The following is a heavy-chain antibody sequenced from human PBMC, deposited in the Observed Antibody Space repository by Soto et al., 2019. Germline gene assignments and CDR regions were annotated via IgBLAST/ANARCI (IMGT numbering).Heavy chain of an antibody. CDR1: GGSVTGNC. Sequence: PSETLSLTCSVSGGSVTGNCWSWVRQPPGKGLEWIGCIDYNGRAHYNPSLTSRVSMSLDTSNNHFSLRAEDTAIYYCAKEVENYYDSSGYQPGVHFDSWGQGTLVTVSS. J-gene: IGHJ4*02. CDR2: IDYNGRA. CDR3: NYYDSSGYQPGVHFDS. V-gene: IGHV4-59*12. D-gene: IGHD3-22*01.